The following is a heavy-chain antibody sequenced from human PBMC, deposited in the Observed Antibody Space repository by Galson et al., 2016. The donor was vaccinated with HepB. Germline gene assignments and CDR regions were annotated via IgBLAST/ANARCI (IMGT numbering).Heavy chain of an antibody. CDR2: VDYSGST. CDR1: GVSMSVDSYY. J-gene: IGHJ6*02. V-gene: IGHV4-61*01. D-gene: IGHD2-15*01. Sequence: SETLSLTCTVYGVSMSVDSYYWSWIRQPPGRGLEWIGYVDYSGSTNYNPSLKSRVIMSVDTSKSQFSLKLTSVAAADTAVYYCAREAGRGYYGLDVWDQGTTVIVSS. CDR3: AREAGRGYYGLDV.